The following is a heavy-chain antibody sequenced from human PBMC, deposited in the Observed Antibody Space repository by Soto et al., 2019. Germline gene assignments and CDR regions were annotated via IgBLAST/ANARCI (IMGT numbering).Heavy chain of an antibody. CDR2: IKSKTDGGTT. Sequence: GGSLRLSCAASGFTFSNAWMSWVRQAPGKGLEWVGRIKSKTDGGTTDYAAPVKGRFTISRDDSKNTLYLQMNSLKTEDTAVYYCSTAPRGVNAEWELLRSYFQHWGQGTLVTVSS. V-gene: IGHV3-15*01. D-gene: IGHD1-26*01. CDR3: STAPRGVNAEWELLRSYFQH. CDR1: GFTFSNAW. J-gene: IGHJ1*01.